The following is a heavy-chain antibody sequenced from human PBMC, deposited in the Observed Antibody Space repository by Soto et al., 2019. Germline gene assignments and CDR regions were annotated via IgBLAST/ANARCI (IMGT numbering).Heavy chain of an antibody. CDR1: GFTFSNAG. Sequence: GGLMRHSCGAAGFTFSNAGRSWIRQAPGKGLEWVGRIKSKTDGGTTDYAAPVKGRFTISRDDSKNTLYLQMNSLKTEDTAVYYCTTDPPSFDPWGQGPLVTVSS. CDR3: TTDPPSFDP. CDR2: IKSKTDGGTT. J-gene: IGHJ5*02. V-gene: IGHV3-15*01.